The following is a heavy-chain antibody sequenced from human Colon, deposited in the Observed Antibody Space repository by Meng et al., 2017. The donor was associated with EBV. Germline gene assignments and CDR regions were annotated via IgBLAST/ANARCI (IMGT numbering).Heavy chain of an antibody. CDR3: GRGQGRELINN. Sequence: QVQLQESGPGLVKPSXXLSLTCTVSGDSITSGDYSWNWIRQPPGKGLEWIGEVYHRGDTNYNPSLKSRVDISVDKSKNQFYLSLFSVTAADTAVYYCGRGQGRELINNWGQGTLVTVSS. V-gene: IGHV4-30-4*01. D-gene: IGHD1-7*01. CDR2: VYHRGDT. J-gene: IGHJ4*02. CDR1: GDSITSGDYS.